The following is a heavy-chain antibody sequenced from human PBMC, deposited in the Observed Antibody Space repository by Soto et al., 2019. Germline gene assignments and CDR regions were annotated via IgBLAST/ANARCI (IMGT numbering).Heavy chain of an antibody. CDR2: IIPIFGTA. Sequence: SVKVSCKASGGTFSSYTIGWVRQAPGQGLEWMGGIIPIFGTANYAQKFQGRVTITADKSTSTAYMVLNSLTSEDTAVYYCARSRITGTAGDFGYWGQGTLVTV. CDR1: GGTFSSYT. D-gene: IGHD1-20*01. V-gene: IGHV1-69*06. J-gene: IGHJ4*02. CDR3: ARSRITGTAGDFGY.